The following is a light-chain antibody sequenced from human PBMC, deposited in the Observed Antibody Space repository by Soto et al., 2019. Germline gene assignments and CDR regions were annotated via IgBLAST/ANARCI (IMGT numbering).Light chain of an antibody. J-gene: IGKJ1*01. CDR3: QQYNDWPLT. CDR2: GAF. Sequence: EILMTQSPVTLSVSPGERATLSCRASQSVSSNLAWYQQKPGQASSLLIYGAFTRATGIPARFSGTGSGTEFTLTISSLQSEDFALYYCQQYNDWPLTFGQGTKVEI. V-gene: IGKV3-15*01. CDR1: QSVSSN.